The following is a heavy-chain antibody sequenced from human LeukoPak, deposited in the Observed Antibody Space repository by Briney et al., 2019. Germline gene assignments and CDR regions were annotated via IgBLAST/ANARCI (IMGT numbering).Heavy chain of an antibody. Sequence: GGSLRLSCAASGFTFSDYYMSWIRQAPGKGLEWVSYISSSGNTTYHADSVKGRFTISRDNAKNSLYLQMSSLRAEDTAVYYCARHVVALGFDYWGQGTLVTVSS. CDR3: ARHVVALGFDY. J-gene: IGHJ4*02. V-gene: IGHV3-11*04. CDR1: GFTFSDYY. D-gene: IGHD3-22*01. CDR2: ISSSGNTT.